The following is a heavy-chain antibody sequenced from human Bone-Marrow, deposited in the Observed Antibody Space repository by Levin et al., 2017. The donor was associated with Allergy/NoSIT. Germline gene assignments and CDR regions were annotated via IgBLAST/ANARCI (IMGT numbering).Heavy chain of an antibody. Sequence: SAPLSLPFFFSFVCITALFFFFVCFCHSPFPFLAWLGRLSSGGTTYVNPSLKTRVTMSVDSARNHISLKLNSVTATDTAVYFCARRWMIAAGGMSYFDSWGQGILVTVSS. CDR3: ARRWMIAAGGMSYFDS. V-gene: IGHV4-39*02. CDR1: FVCITALFFF. J-gene: IGHJ4*02. CDR2: LSSGGTT. D-gene: IGHD6-13*01.